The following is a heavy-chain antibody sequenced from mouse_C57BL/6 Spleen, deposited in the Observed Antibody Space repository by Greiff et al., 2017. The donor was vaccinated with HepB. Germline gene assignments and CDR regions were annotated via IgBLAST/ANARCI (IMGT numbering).Heavy chain of an antibody. CDR2: ISDGGSYT. V-gene: IGHV5-4*03. CDR1: GFTFSSYA. Sequence: EVKLVESGGGLVKPGGSLKLSCAASGFTFSSYAMSWVCQTPEKRLEWVATISDGGSYTYYPDNVKGRFTISRDNAKNNLYLQMSHLKSEDTAMYYCARQGEYYAMDNWGQGTSVTVSS. J-gene: IGHJ4*01. CDR3: ARQGEYYAMDN.